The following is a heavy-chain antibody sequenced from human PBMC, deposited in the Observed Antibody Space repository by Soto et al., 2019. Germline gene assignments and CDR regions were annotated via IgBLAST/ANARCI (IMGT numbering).Heavy chain of an antibody. CDR2: IIPIFGTA. J-gene: IGHJ4*02. V-gene: IGHV1-69*13. Sequence: SVKVSCKASGYTFIDHYVHWMRQSPGQGLEWMGGIIPIFGTANYAQKFQGRVTITADESTSTAYMELSSLRSEDTAVYYCAREDDSSGYYYIDYWGQGTLVTVSS. CDR1: GYTFIDHY. CDR3: AREDDSSGYYYIDY. D-gene: IGHD3-22*01.